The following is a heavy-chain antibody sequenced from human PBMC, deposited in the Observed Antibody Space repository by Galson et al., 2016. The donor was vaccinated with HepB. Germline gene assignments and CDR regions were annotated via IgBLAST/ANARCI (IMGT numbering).Heavy chain of an antibody. CDR1: GGSFSGYD. D-gene: IGHD2-15*01. Sequence: ETLSLTCAVFGGSFSGYDWSWIRQPPGKGLEWIGNNYYSGSTNYNPSLESRVTISVDMSKNRFSLKLSSVTAADTAVYYCARHRSGAYRDLYYGMDVWGQGTTVTVSS. CDR3: ARHRSGAYRDLYYGMDV. V-gene: IGHV4-34*01. J-gene: IGHJ6*02. CDR2: NYYSGST.